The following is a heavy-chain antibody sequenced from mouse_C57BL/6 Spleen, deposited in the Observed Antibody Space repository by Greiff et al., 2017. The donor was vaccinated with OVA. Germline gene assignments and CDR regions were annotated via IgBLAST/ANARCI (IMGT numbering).Heavy chain of an antibody. CDR3: AKTVVDFFYAMDY. CDR2: IWRGGST. D-gene: IGHD1-1*01. CDR1: GFSLTSYG. V-gene: IGHV2-5*01. J-gene: IGHJ4*01. Sequence: VMLVESGPGLVQPSQSLSITCTVSGFSLTSYGVHWVRQSPGKGLEWLGVIWRGGSTDYNAAFMSRLSITKDNSKSQVFFKMNSLQADNTAIYYCAKTVVDFFYAMDYWGQGTSVTVSS.